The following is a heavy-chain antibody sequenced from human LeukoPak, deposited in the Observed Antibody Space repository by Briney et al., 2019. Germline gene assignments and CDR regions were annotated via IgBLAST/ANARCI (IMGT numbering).Heavy chain of an antibody. D-gene: IGHD3-10*01. J-gene: IGHJ6*03. CDR3: ARGPRVYGSGSYYYYYYMDV. CDR1: GGSFSGYY. Sequence: ASETLSLTCAVYGGSFSGYYWSWIRQPPGKGLEWIGEINHSGSTNYNPSLKSRVTISVDTSKNQFSLKLSSVTAADTAVYYCARGPRVYGSGSYYYYYYMDVWGKGTTVTVSS. V-gene: IGHV4-34*01. CDR2: INHSGST.